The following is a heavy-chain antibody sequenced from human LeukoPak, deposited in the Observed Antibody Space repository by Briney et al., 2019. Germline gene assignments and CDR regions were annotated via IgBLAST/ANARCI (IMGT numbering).Heavy chain of an antibody. CDR1: GYTFTSYG. D-gene: IGHD1-26*01. CDR2: ISAYNGNT. Sequence: ASVKVSCKASGYTFTSYGISWVRQAPGQGLEWMGWISAYNGNTNHAQKLQGRVTMTTDTSTSTAYMELSSLRSEDTAVYYCARASNSGSFPDLGAFDIWGQGTMVTVSS. J-gene: IGHJ3*02. V-gene: IGHV1-18*01. CDR3: ARASNSGSFPDLGAFDI.